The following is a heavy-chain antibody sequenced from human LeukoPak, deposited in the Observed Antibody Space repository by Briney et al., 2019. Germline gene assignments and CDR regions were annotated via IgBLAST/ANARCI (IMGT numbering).Heavy chain of an antibody. CDR1: GGSISSSSYY. CDR2: IYYSGST. CDR3: ARGLHYYDSSGAFDI. J-gene: IGHJ3*02. V-gene: IGHV4-39*07. Sequence: PSETLSLTCTVSGGSISSSSYYWGWIRQPPGKGLEWIGSIYYSGSTYYNPSLKSRVTISVDTSKNQFSLKLSSVTAADTAVYYCARGLHYYDSSGAFDIWGQGTMVTVSS. D-gene: IGHD3-22*01.